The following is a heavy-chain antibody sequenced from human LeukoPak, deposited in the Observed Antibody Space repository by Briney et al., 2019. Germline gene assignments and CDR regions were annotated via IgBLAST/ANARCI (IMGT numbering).Heavy chain of an antibody. CDR2: IRYDGSNK. J-gene: IGHJ3*02. D-gene: IGHD3-16*01. V-gene: IGHV3-30*02. CDR3: AKDYTVMTTYDAFDI. Sequence: GGSLRLSCAASGFTFSSYGMHWVRQAPGKGLEWVAFIRYDGSNKYYADSVKGRFTISRDNSKNTLYLQMNSLRAEDTAVYYCAKDYTVMTTYDAFDIRGQGTMVTVSS. CDR1: GFTFSSYG.